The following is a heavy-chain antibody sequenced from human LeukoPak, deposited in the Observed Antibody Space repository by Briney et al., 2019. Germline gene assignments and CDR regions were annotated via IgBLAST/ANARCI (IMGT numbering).Heavy chain of an antibody. V-gene: IGHV3-53*01. Sequence: PGGSLRASCASSEITVSNNDMRWVRHAPGTVLGWGSVIYKSGNTFYSHSVKGRFTITRDNSKNTVYLQMDSLRSEDTAVYYCARYTSGSYFDSWGQGTMVTVCS. J-gene: IGHJ4*02. CDR3: ARYTSGSYFDS. CDR1: EITVSNND. CDR2: IYKSGNT. D-gene: IGHD6-19*01.